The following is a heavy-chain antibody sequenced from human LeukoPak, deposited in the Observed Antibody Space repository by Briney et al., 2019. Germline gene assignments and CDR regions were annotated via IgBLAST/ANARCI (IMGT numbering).Heavy chain of an antibody. J-gene: IGHJ1*01. CDR2: INHSGST. Sequence: SETLSLTCAVYGGSFSGYYWSWIRQPPGKGLEWIGEINHSGSTNYNPSLKSRVTISVDTFKNQFSLKLSSVTAADTAVYYCARSSGYYAHYFQHWGQGTLVTVSS. V-gene: IGHV4-34*01. CDR3: ARSSGYYAHYFQH. D-gene: IGHD3-22*01. CDR1: GGSFSGYY.